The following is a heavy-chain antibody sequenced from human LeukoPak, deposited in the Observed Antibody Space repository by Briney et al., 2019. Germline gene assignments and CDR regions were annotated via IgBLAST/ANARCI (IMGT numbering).Heavy chain of an antibody. J-gene: IGHJ4*02. Sequence: PSETLSLTCAVYGGSFSGYYWSWIRQPPGKGLEWIGEINHSGSTNYNPSLKRRVTISVDTSKNQFSLKLSSVTAADTAVYYCARESIAARGDFDYWGQGTLVTVSS. CDR2: INHSGST. CDR3: ARESIAARGDFDY. CDR1: GGSFSGYY. D-gene: IGHD6-6*01. V-gene: IGHV4-34*01.